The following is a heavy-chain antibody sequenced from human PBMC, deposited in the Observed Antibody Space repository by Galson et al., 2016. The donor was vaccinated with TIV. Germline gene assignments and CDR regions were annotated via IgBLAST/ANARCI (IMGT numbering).Heavy chain of an antibody. V-gene: IGHV4-39*01. Sequence: LSLTCTVSGGPITSRDDYWGWIRLSPGKGLAWIGSIYYRGSTYYNPSLKSRVTIPIDTSKNHFSLKLTSVSVADSAVYYCARHGRLGIDYWGQGTLVTVSS. CDR1: GGPITSRDDY. J-gene: IGHJ4*02. CDR3: ARHGRLGIDY. CDR2: IYYRGST. D-gene: IGHD3-9*01.